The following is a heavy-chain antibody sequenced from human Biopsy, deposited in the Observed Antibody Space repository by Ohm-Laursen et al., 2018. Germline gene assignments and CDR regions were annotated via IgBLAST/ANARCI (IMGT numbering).Heavy chain of an antibody. Sequence: PGTLSLTCSVSDGSISRDYWAWIRQPPGKGLQWIGYTYYSGSTNYNPSLNSRVTIAVDTSKNQFSLRLTSVTAADTAVYYCVRSNYHYYGFDVWGQGTTVTVSS. V-gene: IGHV4-59*01. CDR3: VRSNYHYYGFDV. CDR2: TYYSGST. J-gene: IGHJ6*02. CDR1: DGSISRDY.